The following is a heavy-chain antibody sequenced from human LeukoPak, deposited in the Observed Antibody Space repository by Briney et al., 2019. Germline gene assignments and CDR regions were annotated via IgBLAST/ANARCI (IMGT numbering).Heavy chain of an antibody. CDR3: AKRAARPAYYFDF. D-gene: IGHD6-6*01. CDR1: GFTFSSYA. V-gene: IGHV3-23*01. J-gene: IGHJ4*02. Sequence: GGSLRLSCTASGFTFSSYAMSWVRQAPGKGLEWVSTVTVSGGGTYYGDSVKGRFTISRDNSKNTLYLQMNSLRAEDTAVYYCAKRAARPAYYFDFWGQGTLATISS. CDR2: VTVSGGGT.